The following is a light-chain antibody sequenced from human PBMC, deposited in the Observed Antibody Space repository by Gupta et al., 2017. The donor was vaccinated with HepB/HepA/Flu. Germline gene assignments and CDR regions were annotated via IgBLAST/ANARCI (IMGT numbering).Light chain of an antibody. V-gene: IGKV1-5*03. CDR2: KAS. J-gene: IGKJ1*01. CDR3: QDHKNSLWA. Sequence: DIQMTQSPSSLSASAGDSVIITCRASQDIYNRLDWYQQKPGKAPKLLIWKASNLKNGVPSRFSGSGSGTEFTLAISSLQPDDSGTYYCQDHKNSLWAFGQGTTVEIK. CDR1: QDIYNR.